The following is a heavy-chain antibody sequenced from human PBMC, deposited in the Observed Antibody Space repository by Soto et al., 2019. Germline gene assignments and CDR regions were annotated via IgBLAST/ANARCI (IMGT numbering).Heavy chain of an antibody. Sequence: QVQLVQSGAEVKKPGASVKVSCKASGYTFTSYGISWVRQAPGQGLEWMGWIRTYNGNTNYAQKLQGRVTLTTDTSTTTAYMELRSLRSDDTAVYYCARDTLAVAGQTTDYWGQGTLVTVSS. J-gene: IGHJ4*02. CDR1: GYTFTSYG. V-gene: IGHV1-18*01. D-gene: IGHD6-19*01. CDR3: ARDTLAVAGQTTDY. CDR2: IRTYNGNT.